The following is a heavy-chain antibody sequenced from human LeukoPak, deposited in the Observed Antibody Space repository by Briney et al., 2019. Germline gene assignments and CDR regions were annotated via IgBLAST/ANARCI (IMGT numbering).Heavy chain of an antibody. V-gene: IGHV3-30*18. CDR3: AKDLNWSMDY. Sequence: GGSLRLSCAASGFTFSSYGMHWVRQAPGKGLERVAVISYDGSNKYYADSVKGRFTISRDNSKNTLYLQMNSLRAEDTAVYYCAKDLNWSMDYWGQGTLVTVSS. D-gene: IGHD1-20*01. CDR2: ISYDGSNK. J-gene: IGHJ4*02. CDR1: GFTFSSYG.